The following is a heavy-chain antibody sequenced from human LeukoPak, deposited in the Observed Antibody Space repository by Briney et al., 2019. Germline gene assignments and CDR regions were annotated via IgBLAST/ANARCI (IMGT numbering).Heavy chain of an antibody. CDR3: ASNYYGSGSLDY. D-gene: IGHD3-10*01. CDR1: GGSISSYY. V-gene: IGHV4-59*08. Sequence: PSETLSLTCTVSGGSISSYYWSWIRQPPGKGLEWIGYIYYSGSTNYNPSLKSRVTISVDTSKNQFSLKVSSVSAADTAVYYCASNYYGSGSLDYWGQGHLVTVSS. J-gene: IGHJ4*02. CDR2: IYYSGST.